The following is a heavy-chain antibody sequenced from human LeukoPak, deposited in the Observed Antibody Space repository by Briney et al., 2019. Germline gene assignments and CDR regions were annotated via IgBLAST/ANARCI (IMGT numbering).Heavy chain of an antibody. CDR3: ARCGIHYYDRYFDL. CDR1: GGSISSGGCY. V-gene: IGHV4-31*03. J-gene: IGHJ2*01. CDR2: IYYSGST. Sequence: PSQTLSLTCTVSGGSISSGGCYWSWIRQHPGKGLEWIGYIYYSGSTYYNPSLKSRVTISVDTSKNQFSLKLSSVTAADTAVYYCARCGIHYYDRYFDLWGRGTLVTVSS. D-gene: IGHD3-22*01.